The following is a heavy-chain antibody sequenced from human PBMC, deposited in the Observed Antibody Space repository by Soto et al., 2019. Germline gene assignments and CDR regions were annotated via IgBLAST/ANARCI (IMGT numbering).Heavy chain of an antibody. Sequence: QVQLVQSGAEVKKPGSSVKVSCKASVGTFSSYAISWVRQAPGQGLEWMGGIIPIFGTANYAQKLQGRVTMTADDSTSTAYMELSSLRSADTAVYYCARQGLPAAKEYGMDVWGQGTTVTVSS. D-gene: IGHD2-2*01. V-gene: IGHV1-69*01. J-gene: IGHJ6*02. CDR1: VGTFSSYA. CDR3: ARQGLPAAKEYGMDV. CDR2: IIPIFGTA.